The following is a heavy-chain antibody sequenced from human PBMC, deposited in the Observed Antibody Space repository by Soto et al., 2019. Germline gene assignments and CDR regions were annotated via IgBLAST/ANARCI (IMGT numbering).Heavy chain of an antibody. CDR2: INSDGSST. D-gene: IGHD6-13*01. CDR3: ASLGQQLVVGVINWFDP. J-gene: IGHJ5*02. CDR1: GFTFSSYW. V-gene: IGHV3-74*01. Sequence: GGSLRLSCAASGFTFSSYWMHWVRQAPGKGLVWVSRINSDGSSTSYADSVKGRFTISRDNAKNTLYLQMNSLRAEDTAVYYCASLGQQLVVGVINWFDPWGQGTLVTVSS.